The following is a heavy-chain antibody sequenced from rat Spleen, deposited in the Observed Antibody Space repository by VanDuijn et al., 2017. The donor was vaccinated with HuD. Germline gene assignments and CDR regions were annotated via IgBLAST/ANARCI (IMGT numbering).Heavy chain of an antibody. D-gene: IGHD1-1*01. Sequence: QVQLKESGPGLVKPSETLSLTCTVSGFSLTSWHVNWVRQPPGKGLEWMGIIWENGNTNYNSALKSRLSISRDTSKSQVYLKMDSLQAEDTATYYCASKIYYYSGVDYWGQGVMVTVSS. V-gene: IGHV2-13*01. J-gene: IGHJ2*01. CDR3: ASKIYYYSGVDY. CDR2: IWENGNT. CDR1: GFSLTSWH.